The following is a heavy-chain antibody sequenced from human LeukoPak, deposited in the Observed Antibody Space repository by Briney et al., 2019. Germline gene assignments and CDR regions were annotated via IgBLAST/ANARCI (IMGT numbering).Heavy chain of an antibody. CDR2: IIPILGIA. D-gene: IGHD1-14*01. CDR3: ARAGSGELDY. CDR1: GGTFSSYA. V-gene: IGHV1-69*04. Sequence: SVTVSCKASGGTFSSYAISWVRQAPGQGLEWMGRIIPILGIANYAQKFQGRVTITADKSTSTAYMELSSLRSEDTAVYYCARAGSGELDYWGQGTLVTVSS. J-gene: IGHJ4*02.